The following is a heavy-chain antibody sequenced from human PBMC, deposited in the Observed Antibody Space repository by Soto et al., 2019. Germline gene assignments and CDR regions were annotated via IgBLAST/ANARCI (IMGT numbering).Heavy chain of an antibody. D-gene: IGHD2-15*01. CDR1: GFSLSTSGVG. V-gene: IGHV2-5*02. CDR2: IYWDDDK. J-gene: IGHJ4*02. CDR3: AHEFSDCSGGSCYPYYFDY. Sequence: QITLKESGPTLVKPTQTLTLTCTFSGFSLSTSGVGVGWIRQPPGKALEWLALIYWDDDKRYSPSLKSRLTIPKDTSKNQVVLTMTNMDPVDTATYYCAHEFSDCSGGSCYPYYFDYWGQGTLVTVSS.